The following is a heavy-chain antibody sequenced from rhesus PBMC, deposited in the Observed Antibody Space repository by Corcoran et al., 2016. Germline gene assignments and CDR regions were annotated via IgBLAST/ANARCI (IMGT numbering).Heavy chain of an antibody. CDR2: IYGRSTNT. D-gene: IGHD3-3*01. J-gene: IGHJ4*01. V-gene: IGHV4S10*01. CDR1: GGSISDGYR. CDR3: AREEVGPTAVQFFDY. Sequence: QVQLQESGPGVVKPSETLSLTCAVSGGSISDGYRWSWLRQPPGKGLEWNAYIYGRSTNTNNNPSLKSRVTISKDTSKNQCSLKLSSVTAADTAIYYCAREEVGPTAVQFFDYWGQGVLVTVSS.